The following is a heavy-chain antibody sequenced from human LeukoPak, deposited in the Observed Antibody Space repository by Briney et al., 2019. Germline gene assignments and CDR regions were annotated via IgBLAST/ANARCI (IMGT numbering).Heavy chain of an antibody. V-gene: IGHV4-59*01. CDR1: GGSISSYY. D-gene: IGHD3-10*01. Sequence: PSETLSLTCTVSGGSISSYYWSWIRQPPGKGLEWIGYIYYSGSTSYNPSLKSRVTISVDTSKNQFSLKLSSVTAADTAVYYCAREVEWFGELGAFDIWGQGTMVTVSS. CDR3: AREVEWFGELGAFDI. J-gene: IGHJ3*02. CDR2: IYYSGST.